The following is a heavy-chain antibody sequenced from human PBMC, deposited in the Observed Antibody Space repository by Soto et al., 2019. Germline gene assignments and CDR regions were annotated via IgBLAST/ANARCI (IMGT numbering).Heavy chain of an antibody. CDR2: ISSYNVQA. CDR3: ARLYCSSGMCYDLDH. D-gene: IGHD2-15*01. CDR1: TYSFHSYG. Sequence: QVQLLQSGAELKKPGTSVKVSCKASTYSFHSYGMAWVRQAPGQGLEWMGRISSYNVQAFYAQKFQGRITMTRDTYTSTADMELRNLRSDDTAVYYCARLYCSSGMCYDLDHGGQGNRVTVSS. J-gene: IGHJ4*02. V-gene: IGHV1-18*01.